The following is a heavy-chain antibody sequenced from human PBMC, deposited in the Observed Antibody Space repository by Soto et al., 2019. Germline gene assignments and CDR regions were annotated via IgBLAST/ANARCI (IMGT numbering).Heavy chain of an antibody. V-gene: IGHV4-34*01. CDR2: INHSGST. J-gene: IGHJ5*02. D-gene: IGHD4-17*01. Sequence: QVQLQQWGAGLLKPSETLSLTCAVYGGSFSGYYWSWIRQPPGKGLEWIGEINHSGSTHYNPSLKSRVTMTVATSNHQFSLTLSSSTSTHGAVDYCARLEPPTTETTQGGWFDPWGQGTLVTVSS. CDR3: ARLEPPTTETTQGGWFDP. CDR1: GGSFSGYY.